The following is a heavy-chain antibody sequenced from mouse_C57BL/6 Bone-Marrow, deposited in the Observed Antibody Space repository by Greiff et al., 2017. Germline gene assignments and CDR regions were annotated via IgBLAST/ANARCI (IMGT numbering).Heavy chain of an antibody. Sequence: EVQLVESGGDLVKPGGSLKLSCAASGFTFSSYGMSWVRQTPDKRLEWVATISSGGSYTYYPDSVKGRFTISRDNAKNTLYLQMSSLKSEDTAMYYWARHGGLDYWGQGTTLTVSS. CDR2: ISSGGSYT. J-gene: IGHJ2*01. V-gene: IGHV5-6*01. CDR1: GFTFSSYG. D-gene: IGHD1-1*02. CDR3: ARHGGLDY.